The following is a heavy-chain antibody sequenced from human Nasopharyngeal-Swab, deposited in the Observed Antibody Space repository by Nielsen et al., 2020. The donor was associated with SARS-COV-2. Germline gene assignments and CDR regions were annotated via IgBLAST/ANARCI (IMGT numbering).Heavy chain of an antibody. CDR3: ARDQGYCSSTSCYEFDY. CDR1: GFTFSSYS. D-gene: IGHD2-2*01. V-gene: IGHV3-21*01. CDR2: ISSSSSYI. J-gene: IGHJ4*02. Sequence: GGSLRLSCAASGFTFSSYSMNWVRQAPGKRLEWVSSISSSSSYIYYADSVKGRFTISRDNAKNSLYLQMNSLRAEDTAVYYCARDQGYCSSTSCYEFDYWGQGTLVTVSS.